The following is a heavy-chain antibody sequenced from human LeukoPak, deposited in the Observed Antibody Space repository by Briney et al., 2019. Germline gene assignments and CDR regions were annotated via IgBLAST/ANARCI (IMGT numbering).Heavy chain of an antibody. D-gene: IGHD3-10*01. CDR1: GSTFANYV. Sequence: GGSLRLSCAACGSTFANYVMSWVRQAPGKGLEWVSAISDRGDRTYYTDSVKGRFTISRDNSKTTLYLQMNSLRAEDTAVYYCAKDGSGSYYTPSNFDYWGQGSLVTVSS. V-gene: IGHV3-23*01. CDR3: AKDGSGSYYTPSNFDY. J-gene: IGHJ4*02. CDR2: ISDRGDRT.